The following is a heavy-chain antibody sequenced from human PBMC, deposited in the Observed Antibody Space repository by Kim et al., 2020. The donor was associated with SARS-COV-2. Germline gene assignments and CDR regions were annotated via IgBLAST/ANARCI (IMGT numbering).Heavy chain of an antibody. D-gene: IGHD4-4*01. J-gene: IGHJ5*02. V-gene: IGHV3-33*01. Sequence: YADSVKGRFTISRDNSKNTLYLQMNSLRAEDTAVYYCARGNLNYVDWFDPWGQGTLVTVSS. CDR3: ARGNLNYVDWFDP.